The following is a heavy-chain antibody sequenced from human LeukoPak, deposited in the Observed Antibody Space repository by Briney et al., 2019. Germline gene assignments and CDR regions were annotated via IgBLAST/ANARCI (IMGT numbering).Heavy chain of an antibody. CDR1: GYSIGSGYY. D-gene: IGHD4-17*01. CDR2: IYHSGST. Sequence: SETLSLTCAVPGYSIGSGYYWGWIRQPPGKGLEWIGTIYHSGSTYYNPSLESRVTISLDTSKNQFSLKLSSVTAADTAVYYCARRQSDYGQHFDYWGQGALVTVSS. CDR3: ARRQSDYGQHFDY. V-gene: IGHV4-38-2*01. J-gene: IGHJ4*02.